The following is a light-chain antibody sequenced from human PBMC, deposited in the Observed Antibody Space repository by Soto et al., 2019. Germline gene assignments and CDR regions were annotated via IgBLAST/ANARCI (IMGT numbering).Light chain of an antibody. CDR1: QSVSSN. J-gene: IGKJ1*01. Sequence: EIVMTQSPATLSVSPGERATLSCRASQSVSSNLAWYQQKPGQAPRLLIYGASTRATVIPAKFSGSGSGTEFTLTISSLQSEDFAVYYCQQYNIWPRTFGQGTKVEVK. V-gene: IGKV3-15*01. CDR2: GAS. CDR3: QQYNIWPRT.